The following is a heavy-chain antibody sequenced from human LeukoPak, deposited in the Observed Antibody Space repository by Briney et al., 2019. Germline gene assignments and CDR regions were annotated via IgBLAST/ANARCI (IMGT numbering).Heavy chain of an antibody. CDR3: ARGDIVVEPTAMGGY. CDR2: IISNGRST. D-gene: IGHD2-2*01. J-gene: IGHJ4*02. CDR1: GFTFSNYA. Sequence: PGGSLRLSCAASGFTFSNYAMHWVRQAPGKGLEYISAIISNGRSTFYANSVKGRFTISRDNSKNTLYLQMNSLRAKDTAVYYCARGDIVVEPTAMGGYWGQGTLVTGSS. V-gene: IGHV3-64*01.